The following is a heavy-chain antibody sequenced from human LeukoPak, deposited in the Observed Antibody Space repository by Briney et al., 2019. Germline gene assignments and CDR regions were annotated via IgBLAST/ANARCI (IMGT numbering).Heavy chain of an antibody. V-gene: IGHV3-23*01. J-gene: IGHJ4*02. Sequence: GGSLTLSCAASGFTFNNYAMHWVRQPPGKGLEWVSGITGSGDFTEYADSVKGRFTISRDNSKNTLYLQMDSLKADDTAVYNCAKKYSGSHPFDNWGQGTLVTVSS. CDR1: GFTFNNYA. D-gene: IGHD1-26*01. CDR2: ITGSGDFT. CDR3: AKKYSGSHPFDN.